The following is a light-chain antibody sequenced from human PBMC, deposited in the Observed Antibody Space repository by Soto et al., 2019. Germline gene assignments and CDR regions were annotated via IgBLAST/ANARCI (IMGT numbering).Light chain of an antibody. V-gene: IGLV2-14*01. Sequence: QSALTQPASVSGSPGQSTTISCTGTSSDVGGYNYVSWYQQHPGKAPKLMIYEVSNRPPGVSNRFSGSKSGNTASLTISGLQAEDEADYYCSSYTSSSTLYVFGTGTKVTVL. J-gene: IGLJ1*01. CDR3: SSYTSSSTLYV. CDR1: SSDVGGYNY. CDR2: EVS.